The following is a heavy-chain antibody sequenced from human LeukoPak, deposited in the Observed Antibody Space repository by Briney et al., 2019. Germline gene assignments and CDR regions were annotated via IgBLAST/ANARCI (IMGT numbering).Heavy chain of an antibody. CDR2: IGSASSYV. CDR1: GITFKNYN. CDR3: ATPAAGPGAEYSLY. D-gene: IGHD6-13*01. Sequence: GGSLRLSCAASGITFKNYNMNWARQAPGKGLEWVAFIGSASSYVFYADSVKGRFTTSRDNAKNSLDLQMNSLKVEDTAVYYCATPAAGPGAEYSLYWGQGTLVIVSS. J-gene: IGHJ1*01. V-gene: IGHV3-21*01.